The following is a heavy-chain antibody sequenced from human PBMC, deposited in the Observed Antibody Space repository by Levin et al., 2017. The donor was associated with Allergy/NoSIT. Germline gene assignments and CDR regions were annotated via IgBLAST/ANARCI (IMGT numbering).Heavy chain of an antibody. V-gene: IGHV4-59*01. CDR2: GFYSGTT. CDR1: GDSISRFY. J-gene: IGHJ4*02. D-gene: IGHD6-13*01. Sequence: ESLKISCTVSGDSISRFYWSWIRQPPGRGLEWIGNGFYSGTTNYNPSLKSRVTILVDTSKNQFSLKLRSVTAADTAVYYCARATRSSLIYYFDYWGQGTLVTVSS. CDR3: ARATRSSLIYYFDY.